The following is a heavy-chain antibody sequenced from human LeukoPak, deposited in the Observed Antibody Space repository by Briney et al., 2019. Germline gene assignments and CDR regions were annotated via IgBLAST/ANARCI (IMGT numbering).Heavy chain of an antibody. CDR3: ARIQIAAAGTGFDY. CDR2: ISSRSSYI. J-gene: IGHJ4*02. CDR1: GFTFSSYS. V-gene: IGHV3-21*01. Sequence: GGSLRLSCAASGFTFSSYSMNWVRQAPGKGLEWVSSISSRSSYIYYADSVKGRFTISRDNAKNSLYLQMNSLRAEDTAVYYCARIQIAAAGTGFDYWGQGTLVTVSS. D-gene: IGHD6-13*01.